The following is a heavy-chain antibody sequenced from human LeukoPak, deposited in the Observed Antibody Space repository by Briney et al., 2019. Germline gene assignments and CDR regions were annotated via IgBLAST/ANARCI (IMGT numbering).Heavy chain of an antibody. CDR3: AKDIYGDYSDYMDV. D-gene: IGHD4-17*01. J-gene: IGHJ6*03. CDR2: ISGDGGST. V-gene: IGHV3-43*02. CDR1: GFTFDDYA. Sequence: GGSLRLSCAASGFTFDDYAMHWVRQAPGKGLEWVSPISGDGGSTYYADSVKGRFTISRDNSKNSLYLQMNSLRTEDTALYYCAKDIYGDYSDYMDVWGKGTTVTVPS.